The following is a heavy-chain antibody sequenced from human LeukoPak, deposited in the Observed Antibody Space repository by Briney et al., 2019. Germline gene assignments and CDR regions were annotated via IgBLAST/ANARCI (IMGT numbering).Heavy chain of an antibody. CDR2: IWYDGSNK. CDR1: GFTFSSYG. D-gene: IGHD4-17*01. CDR3: ARGTATVIPTASMYYFDY. J-gene: IGHJ4*02. V-gene: IGHV3-33*01. Sequence: GGSLRLSCAASGFTFSSYGMHWVRQAPGKGLEWVAVIWYDGSNKYYADSVKGRFTISRDNSKNTLYLQMNSLRAEDTAVYYCARGTATVIPTASMYYFDYWGQGTLVTVSS.